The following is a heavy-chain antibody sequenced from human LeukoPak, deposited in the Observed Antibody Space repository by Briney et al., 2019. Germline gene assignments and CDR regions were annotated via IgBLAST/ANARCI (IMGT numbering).Heavy chain of an antibody. CDR1: GYTFTSYG. CDR2: ISAYNGNT. V-gene: IGHV1-18*01. CDR3: ARTWGLGGNWFDP. Sequence: VASVKVSCKASGYTFTSYGISWVRQAPGQGLEWMGWISAYNGNTNYAQKLQGRVTMTTDTSTSTAYMELRRLRSDDTAVYYCARTWGLGGNWFDPWGQGTLVPVSS. J-gene: IGHJ5*02. D-gene: IGHD3-16*01.